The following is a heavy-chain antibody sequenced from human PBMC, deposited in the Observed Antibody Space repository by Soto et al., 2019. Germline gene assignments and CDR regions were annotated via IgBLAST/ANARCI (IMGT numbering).Heavy chain of an antibody. CDR2: IWYDGSKI. CDR1: GFTFSSYG. CDR3: ARDPSDFGSGSYYYGMDV. D-gene: IGHD3-3*01. Sequence: QVQLVESGGGVVQPGRSLRLSCAASGFTFSSYGMHWVRQAPGKGLEWVAVIWYDGSKIYYVASVKGRFTISRDNSKNTRYLQMNSLRAEYTAVYYCARDPSDFGSGSYYYGMDVWGQGTTVTVSS. J-gene: IGHJ6*02. V-gene: IGHV3-33*01.